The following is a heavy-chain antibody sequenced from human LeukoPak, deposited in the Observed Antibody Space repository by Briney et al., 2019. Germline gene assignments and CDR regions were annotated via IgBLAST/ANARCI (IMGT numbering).Heavy chain of an antibody. Sequence: PGGSLRLSCAASGFTFSSYAIHWVRQAPGKGLEWVAVKYYADSVKGRFTISRDNSKNTVYLQMNNMRVDDTAVYYCARVAGWHWFDPWGQGTLVTVSS. J-gene: IGHJ5*02. V-gene: IGHV3-30*04. CDR1: GFTFSSYA. CDR2: K. D-gene: IGHD6-19*01. CDR3: ARVAGWHWFDP.